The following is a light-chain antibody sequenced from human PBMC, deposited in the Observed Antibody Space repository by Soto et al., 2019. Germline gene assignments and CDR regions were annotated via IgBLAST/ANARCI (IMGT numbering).Light chain of an antibody. CDR2: GAS. V-gene: IGKV3-20*01. J-gene: IGKJ5*01. CDR3: QQYGSSPIT. Sequence: VLSPSSGTLSLSREERATLSWRASQSVTSSNLAWYQQKPGQAPRLLIYGASSRATDIPDRFSGSGSGTGFTLTISRLEPEDFGVYYCQQYGSSPITFGQGTRLEI. CDR1: QSVTSSN.